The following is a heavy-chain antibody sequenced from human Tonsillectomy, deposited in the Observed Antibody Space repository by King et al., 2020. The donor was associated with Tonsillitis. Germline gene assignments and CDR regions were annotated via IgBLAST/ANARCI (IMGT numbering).Heavy chain of an antibody. D-gene: IGHD5-12*01. Sequence: VQLVESGGGLVQPGGSLRLSCAASGFTFSSYAMNWVRQAPGKGLEWVSAISSSGGSTSYADSVKGRFTISRDNSKNTLNLQMNTLRAEDTAVYYCAKDFYREATIFDYWGQGTLVTVSS. J-gene: IGHJ4*02. CDR2: ISSSGGST. CDR3: AKDFYREATIFDY. CDR1: GFTFSSYA. V-gene: IGHV3-23*04.